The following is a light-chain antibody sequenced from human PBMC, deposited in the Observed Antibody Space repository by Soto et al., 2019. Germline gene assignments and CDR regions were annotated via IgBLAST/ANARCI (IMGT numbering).Light chain of an antibody. CDR2: DAS. J-gene: IGKJ2*01. CDR3: QQRNHWYT. Sequence: EIVLTQSPATLSLSPGERATLSCRASQSVRSYLAWYQQKPGQAPRLLIYDASNRATGIPARFSGSGSGTDFTLTISSLEPEDFAVYYCQQRNHWYTFGQGTKLEI. V-gene: IGKV3-11*01. CDR1: QSVRSY.